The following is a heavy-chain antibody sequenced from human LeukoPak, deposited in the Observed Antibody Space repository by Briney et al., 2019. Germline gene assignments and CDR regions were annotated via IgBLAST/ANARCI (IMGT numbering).Heavy chain of an antibody. CDR3: ARDSYYYDSSGYYWYFDL. J-gene: IGHJ2*01. D-gene: IGHD3-22*01. CDR1: GYTFTGYY. V-gene: IGHV1-2*02. CDR2: INPNSGGT. Sequence: ASVKVSCKASGYTFTGYYMHWVRQAPGQGPEWMGWINPNSGGTNYAQKFQGRVTMTRDTSISTAYMELSRLRSDDTAVYYCARDSYYYDSSGYYWYFDLWGRGTLVTVSS.